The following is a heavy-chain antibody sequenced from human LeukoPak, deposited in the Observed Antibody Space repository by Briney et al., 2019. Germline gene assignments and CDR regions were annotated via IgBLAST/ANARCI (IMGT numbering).Heavy chain of an antibody. D-gene: IGHD3-22*01. CDR3: ARGPLYYYDSSGSDDAFDI. CDR2: INPSGGST. CDR1: GYTFTSYY. J-gene: IGHJ3*02. V-gene: IGHV1-46*01. Sequence: GASVKASCKASGYTFTSYYMHWVRQAPGQGLEWMGIINPSGGSTSYAQKFQGRVTMTRDTSTSTVYMELSSLRSEDTAVYYCARGPLYYYDSSGSDDAFDIWGQGTMVTVSS.